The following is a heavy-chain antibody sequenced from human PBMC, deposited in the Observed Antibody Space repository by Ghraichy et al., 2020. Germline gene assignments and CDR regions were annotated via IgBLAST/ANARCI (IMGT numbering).Heavy chain of an antibody. V-gene: IGHV3-23*01. CDR3: ARRWGYDTDHFDY. CDR2: LGGRGTGT. Sequence: GGSLRLSCVASGFTFSNHALSWVRQAPGEGLEWVARLGGRGTGTHYADSVRGRFTISRDNSKNTLSLQMSSLRVEDTVLYYCARRWGYDTDHFDYWGQGTLVTVSS. CDR1: GFTFSNHA. J-gene: IGHJ4*02. D-gene: IGHD5-12*01.